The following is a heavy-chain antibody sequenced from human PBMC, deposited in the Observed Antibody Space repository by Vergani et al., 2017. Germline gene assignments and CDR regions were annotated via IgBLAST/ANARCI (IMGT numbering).Heavy chain of an antibody. V-gene: IGHV4-59*01. Sequence: QVQLQESGPGLVKPSETLSLTCTVSGGSISSYYWSWIRQPPGKGLEWIGYIYYSGSTTYNPSLKSRVTISVDTSKNQFSLKLSSVTAADTAVYYCARRVVTAFTFDYWGQGTLVTVSS. D-gene: IGHD2-21*02. J-gene: IGHJ4*02. CDR1: GGSISSYY. CDR2: IYYSGST. CDR3: ARRVVTAFTFDY.